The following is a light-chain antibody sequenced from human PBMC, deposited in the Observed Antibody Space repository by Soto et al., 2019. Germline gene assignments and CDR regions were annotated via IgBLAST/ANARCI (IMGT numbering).Light chain of an antibody. CDR2: DVS. CDR1: SSDVGGYNY. J-gene: IGLJ1*01. Sequence: QSALTQPASVSRSPGQSITISCTGTSSDVGGYNYVSWYQHHPGKAPKLLIYDVSNRPSGISNRFSGSKSDNTASLTISGLQPEDEADYYCSSYTTSNTRQIVFGTGTKAPS. V-gene: IGLV2-14*03. CDR3: SSYTTSNTRQIV.